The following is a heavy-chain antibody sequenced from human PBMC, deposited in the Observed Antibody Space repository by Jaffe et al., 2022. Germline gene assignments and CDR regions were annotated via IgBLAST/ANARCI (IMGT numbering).Heavy chain of an antibody. Sequence: QVQLVQSGAEVKKPGASVKVSCKASGYTFTSYAMHWVRQAPGQRLEWMGWINAGNGNTKYSQKFQGRVTITRDTSASTAYMELSSLRSEDTAVYYCARDWWQLVRVYSEPYFDYWGQGTLVTVSS. J-gene: IGHJ4*02. CDR3: ARDWWQLVRVYSEPYFDY. CDR1: GYTFTSYA. D-gene: IGHD6-6*01. V-gene: IGHV1-3*01. CDR2: INAGNGNT.